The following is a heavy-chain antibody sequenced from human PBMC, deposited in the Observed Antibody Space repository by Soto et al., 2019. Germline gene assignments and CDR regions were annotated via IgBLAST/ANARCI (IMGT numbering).Heavy chain of an antibody. CDR3: ARDFAYFDS. CDR1: GFTFSNYA. D-gene: IGHD3-3*01. V-gene: IGHV3-23*01. Sequence: EVQLLESGGGLVQPGGSLRLSCAASGFTFSNYAMSWVRQAPGKGLEWVSIISGSGGTTYHADSVKDRFTISRDNSKNTLFLQMNSLRAEDTAVYYCARDFAYFDSWGQGTLVTVSS. J-gene: IGHJ4*02. CDR2: ISGSGGTT.